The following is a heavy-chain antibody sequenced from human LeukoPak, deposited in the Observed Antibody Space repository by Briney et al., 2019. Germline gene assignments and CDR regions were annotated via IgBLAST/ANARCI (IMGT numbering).Heavy chain of an antibody. CDR2: INWDGGST. CDR3: ARDSVSGSSLDY. CDR1: GFTFDEYG. J-gene: IGHJ4*02. Sequence: PGGSLRLSCAASGFTFDEYGMSWVRQAPGKGLEWVSSINWDGGSTAYADSVQGRFTISRDNAKNSLHLQMKSLRAEDTALYYCARDSVSGSSLDYWGQGTLVTVSS. D-gene: IGHD1-26*01. V-gene: IGHV3-20*04.